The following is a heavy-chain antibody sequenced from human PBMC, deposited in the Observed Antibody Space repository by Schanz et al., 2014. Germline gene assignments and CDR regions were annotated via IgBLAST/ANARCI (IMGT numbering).Heavy chain of an antibody. CDR1: GLIFSNYV. J-gene: IGHJ4*02. CDR3: AKIERNED. V-gene: IGHV3-23*01. Sequence: EVQLLESGGGLVQPGGSLKLSCAASGLIFSNYVMSWVRQAPGKGTEWVSTIGTSGGTNYAESVKGRYTTSRDNSKNTLYLQTNSHRAEDRAVYYCAKIERNEDWGQGTLVTVSS. CDR2: IGTSGGT. D-gene: IGHD1-1*01.